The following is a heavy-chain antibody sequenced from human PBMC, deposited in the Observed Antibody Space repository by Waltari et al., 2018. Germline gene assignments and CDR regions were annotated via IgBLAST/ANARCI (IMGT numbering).Heavy chain of an antibody. Sequence: QLQLQESGPGLVKPSETLSLTCTVSGGSISSSSYYWGWIRQPPGKGLEWIGSIYYSGSTYYNPSLKSRVTISVDTSKNQFSLKLSSVTAADTAVYYCASISGRIRVRGPSDYWGQGTLVTVSS. CDR2: IYYSGST. D-gene: IGHD3-10*01. J-gene: IGHJ4*02. V-gene: IGHV4-39*07. CDR3: ASISGRIRVRGPSDY. CDR1: GGSISSSSYY.